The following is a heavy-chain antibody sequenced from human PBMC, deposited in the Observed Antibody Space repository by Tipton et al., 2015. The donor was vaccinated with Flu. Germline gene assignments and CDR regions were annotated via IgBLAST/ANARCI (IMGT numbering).Heavy chain of an antibody. CDR2: ISGSGGST. Sequence: SLRLSCAASGFTFSSYAMSWVRQAPGKGLEWVSAISGSGGSTYYADSVKGRFTISRDNSKNTLYLQMNSLRAEDTAVYYCARDIVVVTAIRWFDSWGQGTLVTVSS. V-gene: IGHV3-23*01. D-gene: IGHD2-21*02. CDR1: GFTFSSYA. J-gene: IGHJ5*01. CDR3: ARDIVVVTAIRWFDS.